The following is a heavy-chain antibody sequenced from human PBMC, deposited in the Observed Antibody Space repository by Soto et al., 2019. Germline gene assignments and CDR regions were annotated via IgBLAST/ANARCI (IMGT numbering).Heavy chain of an antibody. J-gene: IGHJ4*02. V-gene: IGHV3-49*03. CDR1: GFTFGDYA. CDR3: AKDGSVELRPFDD. Sequence: GGSLRLSCTASGFTFGDYAMSWFRQAPGKGLEWVGFIRSKAYDGITEYAASVKGRFTISRDDSKNTLYLQMNSLRAEDTAVNYCAKDGSVELRPFDDWGQGTLVTVSS. D-gene: IGHD1-7*01. CDR2: IRSKAYDGIT.